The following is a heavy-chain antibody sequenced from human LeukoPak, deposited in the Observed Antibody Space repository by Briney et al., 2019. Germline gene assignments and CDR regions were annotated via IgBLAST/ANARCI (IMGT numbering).Heavy chain of an antibody. Sequence: ESGPSLGVPTQTLRLTCSFSGFSLATRPVGVGWLRQPPGKALEWLALIYWDDDKRYSLSLSSTLSITNDTSKNQVIPTTTNMDPVNTATYFCVPTPPGRTQRWLRYFHHWGQGTLVTVSS. D-gene: IGHD5-18*01. CDR2: IYWDDDK. CDR3: VPTPPGRTQRWLRYFHH. CDR1: GFSLATRPVG. J-gene: IGHJ1*01. V-gene: IGHV2-5*02.